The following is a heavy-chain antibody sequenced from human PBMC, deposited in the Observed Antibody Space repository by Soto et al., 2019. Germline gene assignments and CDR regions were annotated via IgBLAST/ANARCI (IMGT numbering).Heavy chain of an antibody. CDR3: ARDCPGSCTTCYGNEWFDS. Sequence: EVQLVESGGGLVQPGGSLRLSCAASGFTFSSYSMNWVRQAPGKGLEWVSYISSSRSTIYYADSVKGRFTISRDNAKNSLYLQMNSLRAEDPAVYYCARDCPGSCTTCYGNEWFDSWGQGTLVTVSS. D-gene: IGHD2-2*01. J-gene: IGHJ5*01. CDR1: GFTFSSYS. V-gene: IGHV3-48*01. CDR2: ISSSRSTI.